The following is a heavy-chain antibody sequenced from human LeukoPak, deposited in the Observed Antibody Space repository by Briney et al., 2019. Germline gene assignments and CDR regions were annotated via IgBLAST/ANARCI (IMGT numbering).Heavy chain of an antibody. Sequence: PGGSLRLSCAASGFTLSSYAMSWVRQAPGKGLEWVSAISGSGGSTYYADSVKGRFTISRDNSKNTLYLQMNSLRAEDTAVYYCAKRGVRGISNYYYMDVWGKGTTVTVSS. CDR1: GFTLSSYA. V-gene: IGHV3-23*01. D-gene: IGHD3-10*01. CDR2: ISGSGGST. J-gene: IGHJ6*03. CDR3: AKRGVRGISNYYYMDV.